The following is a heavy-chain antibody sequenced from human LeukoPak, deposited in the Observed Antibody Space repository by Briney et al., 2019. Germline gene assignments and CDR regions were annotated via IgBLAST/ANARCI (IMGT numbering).Heavy chain of an antibody. V-gene: IGHV3-74*01. D-gene: IGHD2-15*01. Sequence: GRSLRPSCAASAFTFSSHWMHWVRQAPGKGLVWVSRINSDGSSTSYADSVKGRFTISRDNAKNTLYLQMNSLRAEDTAVYYCAGLSVVVAATHWFDPWGQGTLVTVSS. CDR2: INSDGSST. CDR1: AFTFSSHW. J-gene: IGHJ5*02. CDR3: AGLSVVVAATHWFDP.